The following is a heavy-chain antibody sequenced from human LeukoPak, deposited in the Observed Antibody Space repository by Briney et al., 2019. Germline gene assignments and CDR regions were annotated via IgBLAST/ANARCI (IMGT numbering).Heavy chain of an antibody. CDR2: INHSGST. CDR1: GGSFSGYY. V-gene: IGHV4-34*01. D-gene: IGHD6-13*01. CDR3: ARVGIAAAGTFDY. Sequence: PSETLSLTCAVYGGSFSGYYWSWIRQPPGKGPEWIGEINHSGSTNYNPSLKSRVTISVDTSKNQFSLKLSSVTAADTAVYYCARVGIAAAGTFDYWGQGTLVTVSS. J-gene: IGHJ4*02.